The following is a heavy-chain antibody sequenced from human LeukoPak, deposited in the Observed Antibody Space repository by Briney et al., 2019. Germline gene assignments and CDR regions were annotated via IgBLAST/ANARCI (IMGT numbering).Heavy chain of an antibody. CDR2: INPNSGGT. CDR3: ARGRAGWLRLSWFDP. D-gene: IGHD5-12*01. J-gene: IGHJ5*02. Sequence: ASVKVSCKASGYTFTGYYMHWVRQAPGQGLEWMGWINPNSGGTNYAQKFQGRVTMTRDTSISTAYMELSRLRSDDTAVYYCARGRAGWLRLSWFDPWGQGTLVTVSS. CDR1: GYTFTGYY. V-gene: IGHV1-2*02.